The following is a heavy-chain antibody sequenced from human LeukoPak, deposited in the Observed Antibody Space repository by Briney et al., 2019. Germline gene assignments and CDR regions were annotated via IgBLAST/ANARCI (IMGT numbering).Heavy chain of an antibody. Sequence: SETLSLTCTVSGGSISSYYWSWIRQPPGKGLEWIGYIYYSGSTNYNPSLKSRVTISVDTSKNQFSLKLSSVTAADTAVYYCAVLRWVTTSTFDIWGQGTMVTVSS. CDR1: GGSISSYY. J-gene: IGHJ3*02. CDR3: AVLRWVTTSTFDI. V-gene: IGHV4-59*08. CDR2: IYYSGST. D-gene: IGHD4-17*01.